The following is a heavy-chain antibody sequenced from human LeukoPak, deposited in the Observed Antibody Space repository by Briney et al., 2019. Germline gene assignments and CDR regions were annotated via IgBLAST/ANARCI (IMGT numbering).Heavy chain of an antibody. CDR1: GGSISSSSYY. V-gene: IGHV4-39*01. CDR2: IYYSGST. CDR3: ARHDIVVVPAAMGATPFDY. D-gene: IGHD2-2*01. Sequence: SETLSLTCTVSGGSISSSSYYWGWIRQPPGKGLEWIGSIYYSGSTYYNPSLKSRVTISVDTSKNQFSLKLSSVTAAGTAVYYCARHDIVVVPAAMGATPFDYWGQGTLVTVSS. J-gene: IGHJ4*02.